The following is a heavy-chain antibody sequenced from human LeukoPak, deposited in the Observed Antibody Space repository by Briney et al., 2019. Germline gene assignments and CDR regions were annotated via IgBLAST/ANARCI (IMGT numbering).Heavy chain of an antibody. V-gene: IGHV3-20*04. D-gene: IGHD3-22*01. J-gene: IGHJ4*02. Sequence: GGSLRLSCAASGFTFSSYWMSWVRQAPGKGLEWVSGINWNGGSTGYADSVKGRFTISRDNAKNSLYLQMNSLRAEDTAVYYCARVEDSSGYYPFDYWGQGTLVTVSS. CDR1: GFTFSSYW. CDR2: INWNGGST. CDR3: ARVEDSSGYYPFDY.